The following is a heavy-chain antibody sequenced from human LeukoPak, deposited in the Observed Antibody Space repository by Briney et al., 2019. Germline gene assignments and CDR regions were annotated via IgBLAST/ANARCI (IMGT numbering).Heavy chain of an antibody. CDR3: ARGGSTWSYVDY. CDR1: GFTFSDYY. D-gene: IGHD6-13*01. CDR2: ISGTSSYT. J-gene: IGHJ4*02. Sequence: GCSLRLSCAASGFTFSDYYMSWIRQAPGKGLEWVSYISGTSSYTNYADSVKGRLTLSRDNPKNSLFLQMNSLSAEDAAVYYCARGGSTWSYVDYWGQGTLVTVSS. V-gene: IGHV3-11*05.